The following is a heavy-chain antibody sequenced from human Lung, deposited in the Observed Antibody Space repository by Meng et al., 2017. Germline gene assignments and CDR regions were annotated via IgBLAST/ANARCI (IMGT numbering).Heavy chain of an antibody. D-gene: IGHD3-22*01. CDR3: ARRYYYDGTSYFDS. Sequence: GESLKISCKGSGYRFSTYWIAWVRQMPGKGLEWMGIIYPGDSDTRYSPSFQGQVTFSADESISTAYLQWSSLKASDTAMYYCARRYYYDGTSYFDSWGQGTLVTGAS. V-gene: IGHV5-51*01. J-gene: IGHJ4*02. CDR1: GYRFSTYW. CDR2: IYPGDSDT.